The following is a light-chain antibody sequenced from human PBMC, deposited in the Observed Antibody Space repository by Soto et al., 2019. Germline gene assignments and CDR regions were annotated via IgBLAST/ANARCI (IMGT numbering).Light chain of an antibody. CDR1: SSNIGAGYD. J-gene: IGLJ2*01. Sequence: QSVLTQPPSVSGAPGQRVTISCTGSSSNIGAGYDVHWYLQLPGTAPKLLIYGNINRPSGVPDRFSGSKSGTSASLAITGIQAEDEADYYCQSYDSSLSGVVFGGGTKVTVL. CDR3: QSYDSSLSGVV. V-gene: IGLV1-40*01. CDR2: GNI.